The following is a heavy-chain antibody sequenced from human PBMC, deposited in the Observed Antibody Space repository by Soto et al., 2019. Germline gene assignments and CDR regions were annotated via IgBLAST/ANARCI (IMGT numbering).Heavy chain of an antibody. CDR2: IYDSGGT. Sequence: GGSLRLSCAVSGFTVSSNYMSWVRQAPGKGLEWVSVIYDSGGTYYADSVKGRFTISRDDPKNTLYLQMHGLRAEDTAVYYCARRHDFWSGSSYKYGLDVWGQGTTVTVSS. J-gene: IGHJ6*02. CDR3: ARRHDFWSGSSYKYGLDV. D-gene: IGHD3-3*01. V-gene: IGHV3-53*01. CDR1: GFTVSSNY.